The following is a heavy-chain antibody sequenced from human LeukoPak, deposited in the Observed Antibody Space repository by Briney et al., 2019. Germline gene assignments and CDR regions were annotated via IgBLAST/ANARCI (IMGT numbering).Heavy chain of an antibody. D-gene: IGHD3-22*01. V-gene: IGHV1-69*05. CDR1: GGTFSSYG. J-gene: IGHJ4*02. CDR2: IIPIFGTA. CDR3: ARARIGYYYDSSGYLGPLY. Sequence: ASVKVSCKASGGTFSSYGITWVRQAPGQGLEWMGGIIPIFGTANYAQKFQGRVTITTDESTSTAYMELSSLRSEDTAVYYCARARIGYYYDSSGYLGPLYWGQGTLVTVSS.